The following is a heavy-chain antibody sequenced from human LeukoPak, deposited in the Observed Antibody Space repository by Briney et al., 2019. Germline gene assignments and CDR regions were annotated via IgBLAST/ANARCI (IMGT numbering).Heavy chain of an antibody. Sequence: GGSLRPSCAVSGFTVSSNYMSWVRQAPGKGLEWVSVIYSDGSTYSADSVMGRFTISRDNSKNTLYLQINSLRAEDTAVYYCARGIAAAGTALYNWGQGTLLTVSS. CDR3: ARGIAAAGTALYN. J-gene: IGHJ4*02. CDR2: IYSDGST. CDR1: GFTVSSNY. V-gene: IGHV3-53*01. D-gene: IGHD6-13*01.